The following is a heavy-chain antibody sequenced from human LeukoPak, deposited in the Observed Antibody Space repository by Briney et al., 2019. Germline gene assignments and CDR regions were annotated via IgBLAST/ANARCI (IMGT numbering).Heavy chain of an antibody. CDR3: ARDLGSSGPYYFDY. J-gene: IGHJ4*02. CDR2: IYSGGST. D-gene: IGHD6-19*01. V-gene: IGHV3-53*01. CDR1: GFTVSSNY. Sequence: GGSLRLSCAASGFTVSSNYMSRVRQAPGKGLEWVSVIYSGGSTYYADSVKGRFTISRDNSKNTLYLQMNSLRAEDTAVYYCARDLGSSGPYYFDYWGQGTLVTVSS.